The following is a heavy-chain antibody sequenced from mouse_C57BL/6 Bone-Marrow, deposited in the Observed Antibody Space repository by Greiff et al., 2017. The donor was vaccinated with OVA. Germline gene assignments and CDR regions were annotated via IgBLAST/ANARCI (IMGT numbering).Heavy chain of an antibody. D-gene: IGHD2-4*01. CDR2: IYPSDSET. CDR3: AREGYYDPLFAY. Sequence: QVQLQQPGAELVRPGSSVKLSCKASGYTFTSYWMDWVKQRPGQGLEWIGNIYPSDSETHYNQKFKDKATLTVDKSSSTAYMQLSSLTSEDSAVYYCAREGYYDPLFAYWGQGTLVTVSA. V-gene: IGHV1-61*01. CDR1: GYTFTSYW. J-gene: IGHJ3*01.